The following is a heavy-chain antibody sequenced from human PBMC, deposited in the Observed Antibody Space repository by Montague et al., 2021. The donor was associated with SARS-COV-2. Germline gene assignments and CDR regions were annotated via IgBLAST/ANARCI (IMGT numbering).Heavy chain of an antibody. Sequence: SETLSLTCTVSGGSISSNTYYWGWIRQPPGKGLEWIGNIFYSKTTYYNPSLKSRVTISVDTSKNQYSLTLRFVTAADTALYYCAGGMNFGDYPIDSWGQGTLVTVPS. J-gene: IGHJ4*02. CDR1: GGSISSNTYY. D-gene: IGHD4-17*01. CDR3: AGGMNFGDYPIDS. CDR2: IFYSKTT. V-gene: IGHV4-39*07.